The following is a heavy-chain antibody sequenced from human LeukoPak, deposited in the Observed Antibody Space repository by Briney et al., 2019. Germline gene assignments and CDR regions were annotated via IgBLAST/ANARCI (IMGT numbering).Heavy chain of an antibody. V-gene: IGHV3-7*03. CDR1: GFNFNKYW. CDR3: AREYIDSDYHGLGSYFALDC. D-gene: IGHD3-10*01. CDR2: INQDGSEK. Sequence: GGSLRLSCVVSGFNFNKYWMSWVRQAPGKGLEWVANINQDGSEKYYVDSVKGRFAISRDNAKNSLSLQMNILGVADTAVYYCAREYIDSDYHGLGSYFALDCWGQGILVTVSS. J-gene: IGHJ4*02.